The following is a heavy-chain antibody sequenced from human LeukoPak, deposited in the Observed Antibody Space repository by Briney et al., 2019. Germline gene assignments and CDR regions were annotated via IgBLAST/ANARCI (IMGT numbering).Heavy chain of an antibody. V-gene: IGHV4-59*12. D-gene: IGHD6-13*01. CDR3: ARRGLAAAGTYYYYYMDV. J-gene: IGHJ6*03. CDR2: IYYSGST. Sequence: SETLSLTCTVSGGSISSYYWSWIRQPPGKELEWIGYIYYSGSTNYNPSLKSRVTISVDTSKNQFSLKLSSVTAADTAVYYCARRGLAAAGTYYYYYMDVWGKGTTVTISS. CDR1: GGSISSYY.